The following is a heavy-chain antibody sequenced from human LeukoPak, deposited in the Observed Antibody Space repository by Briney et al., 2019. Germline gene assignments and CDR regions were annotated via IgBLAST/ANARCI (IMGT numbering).Heavy chain of an antibody. CDR1: GYSISSGYY. J-gene: IGHJ3*02. CDR2: IYNSGNT. V-gene: IGHV4-61*01. CDR3: ARYRAFDI. Sequence: SETLSLTCTVSGYSISSGYYWGWIRQPPGEGLEWIGYIYNSGNTNYNPSLKSRVTISVDTSKNQFSLKLTSVTAADTAVYYCARYRAFDIWGRGTLVTVSS.